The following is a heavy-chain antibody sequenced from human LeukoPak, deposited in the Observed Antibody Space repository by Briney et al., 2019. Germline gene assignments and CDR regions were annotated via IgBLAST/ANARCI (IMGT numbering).Heavy chain of an antibody. V-gene: IGHV3-64D*06. CDR1: GFTFSSYT. J-gene: IGHJ4*02. D-gene: IGHD3-9*01. CDR2: ITNNGGNT. CDR3: VIVRRYFDSSGSDY. Sequence: GWSLRLSCSASGFTFSSYTMHWVRQAPGKGLEFVSAITNNGGNTYYADSVKGRFTISRDNSKNTVYLQMSSLRAEDTAVYYCVIVRRYFDSSGSDYWGQGTLVTVSS.